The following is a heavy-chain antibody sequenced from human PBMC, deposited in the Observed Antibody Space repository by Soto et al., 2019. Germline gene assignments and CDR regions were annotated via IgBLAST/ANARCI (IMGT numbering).Heavy chain of an antibody. J-gene: IGHJ4*02. V-gene: IGHV3-33*01. CDR1: GFTFSSYG. D-gene: IGHD6-19*01. CDR2: IWYDGSNK. Sequence: QVQLVESGGGVVQPGRSLRLSCAASGFTFSSYGMHWVRQAPGKGLEWVAVIWYDGSNKYYADSVKGRFTISRDNSKNTLYLQMKSLRAEDTAVYYFARAGGSGWPIDYWGQGTLVTVSS. CDR3: ARAGGSGWPIDY.